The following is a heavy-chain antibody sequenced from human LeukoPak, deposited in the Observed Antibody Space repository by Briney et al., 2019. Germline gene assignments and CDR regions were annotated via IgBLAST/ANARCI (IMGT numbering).Heavy chain of an antibody. CDR2: INRDGSST. D-gene: IGHD1-20*01. CDR3: AKPGYNWNLRDAFDI. V-gene: IGHV3-74*01. CDR1: AFSFSSYW. Sequence: GGSVRLSCAASAFSFSSYWMHWFRLVPGKGLVWVSRINRDGSSTSYADSVKGRFTISRDNSKNTLYLQMNSLRAEDTAVYYCAKPGYNWNLRDAFDIWGQGTMVIVSS. J-gene: IGHJ3*02.